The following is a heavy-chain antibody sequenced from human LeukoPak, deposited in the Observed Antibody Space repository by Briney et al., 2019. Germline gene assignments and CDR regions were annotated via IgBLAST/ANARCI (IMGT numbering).Heavy chain of an antibody. D-gene: IGHD3-10*01. CDR2: SRNKANRYTT. CDR1: GFTFSSYA. J-gene: IGHJ6*03. V-gene: IGHV3-72*01. CDR3: VRLSRGAMNYHMDV. Sequence: PGGSLRLSCAASGFTFSSYAMSCVRQAPGKGLEWVGRSRNKANRYTTTHGESVRGRFTISRDDSENSLYLQLNSLKTEDTGVYYCVRLSRGAMNYHMDVWGKGTTVTISS.